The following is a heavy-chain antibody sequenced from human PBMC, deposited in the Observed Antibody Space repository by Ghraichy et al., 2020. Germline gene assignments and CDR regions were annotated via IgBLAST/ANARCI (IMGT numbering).Heavy chain of an antibody. CDR1: GFSFSNFA. CDR3: AKEVAYGDYGIDY. CDR2: ISYDGNKQ. V-gene: IGHV3-30*18. J-gene: IGHJ4*02. D-gene: IGHD4-17*01. Sequence: LSLTCAASGFSFSNFAMHWVRQAPGKGLEWLTIISYDGNKQWYAGSVDGRFTISRDNSKNTIYLQMDSLTPDDTAVYYCAKEVAYGDYGIDYWGQGTRVTVSS.